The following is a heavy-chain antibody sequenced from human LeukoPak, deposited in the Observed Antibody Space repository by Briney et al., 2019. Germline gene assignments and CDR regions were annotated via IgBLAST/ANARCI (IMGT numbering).Heavy chain of an antibody. Sequence: SETLSLTCAVSGGSISSSNWWSWVRQPPGKGLEWIGEIYHSGSTNYNPSLKSRVTISVDKSKNQFSLKLSSVTAADTAVYYCARDRGTMVRGVNWFDPWGQGTLVTVSS. CDR3: ARDRGTMVRGVNWFDP. V-gene: IGHV4-4*02. D-gene: IGHD3-10*01. CDR1: GGSISSSNW. J-gene: IGHJ5*02. CDR2: IYHSGST.